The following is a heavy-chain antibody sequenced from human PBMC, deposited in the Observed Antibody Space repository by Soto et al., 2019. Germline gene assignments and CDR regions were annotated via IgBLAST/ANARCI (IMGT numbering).Heavy chain of an antibody. J-gene: IGHJ4*02. D-gene: IGHD6-19*01. CDR1: GGSISSYY. Sequence: SETLSLTCTVSGGSISSYYWSWIRQPPGKGLEWIGYIYYSGSTNYNPSLKSRVTISVDTSKNQFSLKLSSVTAADTAVHYCARQSKQWLFDYWGQGTLVTVSS. CDR3: ARQSKQWLFDY. V-gene: IGHV4-59*08. CDR2: IYYSGST.